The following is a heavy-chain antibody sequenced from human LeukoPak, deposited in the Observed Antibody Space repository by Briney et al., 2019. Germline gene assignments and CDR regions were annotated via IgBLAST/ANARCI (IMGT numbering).Heavy chain of an antibody. CDR3: ARGHCSGGSCYLYNY. J-gene: IGHJ4*02. D-gene: IGHD2-15*01. V-gene: IGHV4-34*01. CDR2: INHSGST. CDR1: GGSFSGYY. Sequence: SETLSPTCAVYGGSFSGYYWSWIRQPPGKGLEWIGEINHSGSTNYNPSLKSRVTISVDTSKNQFSLKLSSVTAADTAVYYCARGHCSGGSCYLYNYWGQGTLVTVSS.